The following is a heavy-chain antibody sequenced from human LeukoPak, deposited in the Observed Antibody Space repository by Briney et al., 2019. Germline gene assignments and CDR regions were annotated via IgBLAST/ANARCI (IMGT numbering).Heavy chain of an antibody. V-gene: IGHV4-34*01. J-gene: IGHJ4*02. D-gene: IGHD2-15*01. CDR1: GGSFSGYY. Sequence: PSETLSLTCAVYGGSFSGYYWSWIRQPPGKGLEWIGEINHSGSTNYNPSLKSRVTISVDTSKNQFSLKLSSVTAADTAVYYCARGGSGYCSGGSCYSVLYHDYWGQGTLVTVSS. CDR3: ARGGSGYCSGGSCYSVLYHDY. CDR2: INHSGST.